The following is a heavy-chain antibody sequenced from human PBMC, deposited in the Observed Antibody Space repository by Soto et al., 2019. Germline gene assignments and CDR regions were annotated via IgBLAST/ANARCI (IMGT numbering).Heavy chain of an antibody. V-gene: IGHV4-59*01. CDR2: IYYGGST. CDR3: ARERYDFVSGYYRNYYYYMDV. CDR1: GGSMSSYY. Sequence: SETLSLTCTVSGGSMSSYYWSWIRQPPGKGLEWIGYIYYGGSTNYNPSLKGRLTISVDTSKNQFSLKLSSVTAADTAVYYCARERYDFVSGYYRNYYYYMDVRGKGTTVTVSS. J-gene: IGHJ6*03. D-gene: IGHD3-3*01.